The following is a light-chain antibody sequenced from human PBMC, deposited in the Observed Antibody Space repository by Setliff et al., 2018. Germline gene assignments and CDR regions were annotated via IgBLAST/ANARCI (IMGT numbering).Light chain of an antibody. Sequence: ALAQPASVSGSPGQSITISCSGTSSDVGSYDLVSWYQQHPRQAPKLMIYDVSKRPSGVSYRFSGSKSGNTASLTISGLQAGDEADYFCTSYASGSTYVVFGGGTKVTVL. J-gene: IGLJ2*01. CDR1: SSDVGSYDL. CDR3: TSYASGSTYVV. CDR2: DVS. V-gene: IGLV2-14*03.